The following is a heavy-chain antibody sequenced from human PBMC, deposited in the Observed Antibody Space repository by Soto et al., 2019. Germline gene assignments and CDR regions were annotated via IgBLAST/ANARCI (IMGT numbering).Heavy chain of an antibody. CDR3: ARGLGYCSTTTCFLPFEY. D-gene: IGHD2-2*01. V-gene: IGHV1-69*02. CDR1: GGTFSSYT. Sequence: ASVKVSCKASGGTFSSYTISWVRQAPGQGLEWMGRIIPMLGITNYAQKFQGRVTITADKSTGTAYMELSSLRSEDTAVYYCARGLGYCSTTTCFLPFEYWGQGTLVTVSS. CDR2: IIPMLGIT. J-gene: IGHJ4*02.